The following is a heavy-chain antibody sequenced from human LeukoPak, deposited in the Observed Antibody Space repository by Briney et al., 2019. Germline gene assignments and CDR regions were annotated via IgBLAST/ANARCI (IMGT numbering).Heavy chain of an antibody. CDR2: IKSDGSKE. V-gene: IGHV3-7*01. CDR1: GFNLSSYW. Sequence: GGSLRLSCAASGFNLSSYWMSWVRQAPGKGLEWVANIKSDGSKENYVDSVKGRFTISRDNAKSALYLQMDSLRAEDTAVYYCARDPISATAKRAFHIWGQGTMVTVSS. CDR3: ARDPISATAKRAFHI. J-gene: IGHJ3*02. D-gene: IGHD6-13*01.